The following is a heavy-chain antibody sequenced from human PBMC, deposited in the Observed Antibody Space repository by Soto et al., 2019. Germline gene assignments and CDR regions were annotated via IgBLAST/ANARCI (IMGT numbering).Heavy chain of an antibody. J-gene: IGHJ4*02. CDR1: GLTFSASA. Sequence: EVQLVESGGGLVQPGGSLKLSCAASGLTFSASAMHWVRQAPGKGLEWVGRIRNKVDSYQTVYAAPVNGRFTITRDDSKNMAYLQMNSLTTEDTAVSYCCRHDATWGSCDYWGQGTRVTVSS. CDR3: CRHDATWGSCDY. CDR2: IRNKVDSYQT. D-gene: IGHD5-12*01. V-gene: IGHV3-73*02.